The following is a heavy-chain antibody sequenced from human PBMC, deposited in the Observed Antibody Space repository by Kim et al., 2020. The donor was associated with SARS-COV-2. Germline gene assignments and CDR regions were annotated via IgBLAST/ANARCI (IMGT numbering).Heavy chain of an antibody. CDR3: EKEGYGSGYFDY. J-gene: IGHJ4*02. CDR2: I. V-gene: IGHV3-9*01. D-gene: IGHD3-10*01. Sequence: IAFADSVKGRFTISRDNAKNSLYLQMNSLRAEDTALYYCEKEGYGSGYFDYWGQGTLVTVSS.